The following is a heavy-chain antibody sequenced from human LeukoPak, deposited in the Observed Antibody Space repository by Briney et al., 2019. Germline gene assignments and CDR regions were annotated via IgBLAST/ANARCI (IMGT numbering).Heavy chain of an antibody. CDR3: ARDKSVYYDTSGSCFDY. V-gene: IGHV3-7*01. Sequence: GGSLRLSWAASQFTFSSYWMSWVRQAPGKGLEWVANINQDGSEKYYVDSVKGRFTISRDNAKNSLYLQMNSLRAEDTAVYYCARDKSVYYDTSGSCFDYWGQGTLVTVSS. D-gene: IGHD3-22*01. CDR2: INQDGSEK. CDR1: QFTFSSYW. J-gene: IGHJ4*02.